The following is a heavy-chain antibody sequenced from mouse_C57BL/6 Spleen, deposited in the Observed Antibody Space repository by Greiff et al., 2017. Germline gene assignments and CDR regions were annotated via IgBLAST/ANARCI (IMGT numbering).Heavy chain of an antibody. V-gene: IGHV14-3*01. CDR3: ARVRNYDSYYAMDY. J-gene: IGHJ4*01. CDR2: IDPANGNT. CDR1: GFNIKNTY. D-gene: IGHD2-5*01. Sequence: VQLQQSGAELARPGASVKLSCKASGFNIKNTYMHWVKQRPEQGLEWIGRIDPANGNTKYAPKFQGKATITADTSSNTAYLQLSSLTSEDTAIYYCARVRNYDSYYAMDYWGQGTSVTVAS.